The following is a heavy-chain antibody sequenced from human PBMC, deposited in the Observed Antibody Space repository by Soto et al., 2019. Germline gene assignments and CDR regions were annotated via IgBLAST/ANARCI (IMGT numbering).Heavy chain of an antibody. V-gene: IGHV3-15*01. CDR1: GFTFSNAW. CDR2: IKSKTDGGTT. D-gene: IGHD3-9*01. CDR3: TKVLRYFDWYDY. Sequence: GGSLRLSCAASGFTFSNAWMSWVRQAPGKGLEWVGRIKSKTDGGTTDYAAPVKGRFTISRDDSKNTLYLQMNSLKTEDTAVYYCTKVLRYFDWYDYWGQGTLVTVSS. J-gene: IGHJ4*02.